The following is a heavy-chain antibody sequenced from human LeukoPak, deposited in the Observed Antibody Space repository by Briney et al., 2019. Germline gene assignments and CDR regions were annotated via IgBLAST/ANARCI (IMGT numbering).Heavy chain of an antibody. V-gene: IGHV4-34*01. CDR1: GESFSGHY. CDR2: STHSGST. D-gene: IGHD2-2*01. Sequence: SETLSLTCAVYGESFSGHYWTWIRQPPGKGLEWIGESTHSGSTNYNPSLKSRVTISVDTSKNQFSLKLTSVTAADMAVYHCARGRTGAAALDFWGPGTLVTVSS. CDR3: ARGRTGAAALDF. J-gene: IGHJ4*02.